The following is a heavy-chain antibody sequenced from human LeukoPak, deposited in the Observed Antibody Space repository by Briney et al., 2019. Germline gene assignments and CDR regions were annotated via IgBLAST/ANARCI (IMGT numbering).Heavy chain of an antibody. J-gene: IGHJ3*02. CDR1: GVSVRSYNF. CDR2: VYHSGST. CDR3: ARDVESDAFDI. V-gene: IGHV4-4*02. D-gene: IGHD1-1*01. Sequence: SETLSLTCAVSGVSVRSYNFWSWVRQPPGRSLEWLGEVYHSGSTIYNPSLESRITISIDSSKDQFSLKLSSVTAADTAVYYCARDVESDAFDIWGQGTMVTVSS.